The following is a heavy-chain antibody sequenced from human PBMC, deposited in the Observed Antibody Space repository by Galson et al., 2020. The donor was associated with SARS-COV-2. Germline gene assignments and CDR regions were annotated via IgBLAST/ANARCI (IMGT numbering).Heavy chain of an antibody. V-gene: IGHV3-30-3*01. D-gene: IGHD3-10*01. Sequence: GESLKISCAASGFTFSSYAMHWVRQAPGKGLEWVAVISYDGSNKYYADSVKGRFTISRDNSKNTLYLQMNSLRAEDTAVYYCARAGTGSYYNPLDYWGQGTLVTVSS. CDR3: ARAGTGSYYNPLDY. CDR2: ISYDGSNK. J-gene: IGHJ4*02. CDR1: GFTFSSYA.